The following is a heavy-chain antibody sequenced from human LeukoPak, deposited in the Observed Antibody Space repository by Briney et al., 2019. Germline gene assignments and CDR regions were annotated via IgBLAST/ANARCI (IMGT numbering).Heavy chain of an antibody. V-gene: IGHV4-30-2*01. D-gene: IGHD3-10*01. CDR3: ARGRYGSGSYIFDY. CDR1: GGSISSGGYS. Sequence: SQTLSLTCAVSGGSISSGGYSWSWIRQPPGKGLEWIGYIYHSGSTYYNPSLKSRVTISVDRSKNQFSLKLSSVTAADTAVYYCARGRYGSGSYIFDYWGQGTLVTVSS. J-gene: IGHJ4*02. CDR2: IYHSGST.